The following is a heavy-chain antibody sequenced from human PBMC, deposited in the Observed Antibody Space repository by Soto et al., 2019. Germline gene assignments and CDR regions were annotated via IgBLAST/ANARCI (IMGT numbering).Heavy chain of an antibody. CDR1: GFTFSSYG. CDR3: AKAQYYDFWRGYSKTDAFDI. CDR2: ISYDGSNK. V-gene: IGHV3-30*18. D-gene: IGHD3-3*01. J-gene: IGHJ3*02. Sequence: QVQLVESGGGVVQPGRSLRLSCAASGFTFSSYGMHWVRQAPGKGLEWVAVISYDGSNKYYADSVKGRFTISRDNSKNTLYLHMNSLRAEDTAVYYCAKAQYYDFWRGYSKTDAFDIWGQGTMVTVSS.